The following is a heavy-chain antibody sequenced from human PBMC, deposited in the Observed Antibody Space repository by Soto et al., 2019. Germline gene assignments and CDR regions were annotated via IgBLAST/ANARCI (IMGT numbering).Heavy chain of an antibody. V-gene: IGHV3-30*03. D-gene: IGHD2-15*01. J-gene: IGHJ5*01. CDR3: ASRYCSSCSCYALDP. Sequence: QVQLVESGGNVVQPGRSLRLSCAASGFTFSSYGMHWVRQAPGKGLEWVALISYDGTYKYYADSVKGRFTISRDDSKNTLFLQMNSLRTEDTAVYYCASRYCSSCSCYALDPWGQGTLVTVSS. CDR1: GFTFSSYG. CDR2: ISYDGTYK.